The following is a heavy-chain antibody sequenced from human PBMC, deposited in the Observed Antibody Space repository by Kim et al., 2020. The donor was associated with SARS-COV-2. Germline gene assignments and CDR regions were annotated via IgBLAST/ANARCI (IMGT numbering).Heavy chain of an antibody. CDR2: IYSGGST. CDR3: ARGYDSEPFDY. Sequence: GGSLRLSCAASGFTVSSNYMSWVRQAPGKGLEWVSGIYSGGSTYYADSVKGRFTISRDNSKNTRYLQMNSLGAEDTAVYYCARGYDSEPFDYWGQGPLVTVSS. V-gene: IGHV3-53*01. D-gene: IGHD3-3*01. CDR1: GFTVSSNY. J-gene: IGHJ4*02.